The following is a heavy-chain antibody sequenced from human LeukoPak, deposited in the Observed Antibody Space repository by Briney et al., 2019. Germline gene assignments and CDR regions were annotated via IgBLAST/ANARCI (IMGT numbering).Heavy chain of an antibody. CDR2: INAGNGNT. D-gene: IGHD3-16*01. Sequence: GASVKVSCKASGYTFTNYAIHCVRQAPGQSLEWMGWINAGNGNTKYSQKFQGRVTITRDTSASTVYMEVSSLRSEDTAVYYCARAPGGDYWGQGTLVTVSS. J-gene: IGHJ4*02. CDR1: GYTFTNYA. V-gene: IGHV1-3*01. CDR3: ARAPGGDY.